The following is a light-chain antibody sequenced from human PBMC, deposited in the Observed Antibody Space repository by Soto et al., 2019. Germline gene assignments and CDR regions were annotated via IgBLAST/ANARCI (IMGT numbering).Light chain of an antibody. CDR2: VAS. Sequence: DIVMTQSPATLSVSPGDRATLSCRASQSVGSNLAWYHQRPGQAPRLLIYVASIRDPGLPARFSGSGSMTQFTLTISSLQSEDVGVYYCQQYNNWPRTFGQGTKVEIK. CDR3: QQYNNWPRT. V-gene: IGKV3-15*01. CDR1: QSVGSN. J-gene: IGKJ1*01.